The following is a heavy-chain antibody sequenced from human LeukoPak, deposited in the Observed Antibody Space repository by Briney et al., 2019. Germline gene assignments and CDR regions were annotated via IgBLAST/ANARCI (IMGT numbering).Heavy chain of an antibody. D-gene: IGHD2-15*01. CDR1: GGSFSDNNW. J-gene: IGHJ3*01. Sequence: SETLSLTCAVSGGSFSDNNWWSWVRQPPGKGLEWIGEIIVGGHTNYNPSLKSRVTISVDKSKNQFSLQLNSVTAADTAVYYCARDCSGGTCPTGGRDVFDFWGQGTMVTVSS. V-gene: IGHV4-4*02. CDR2: IIVGGHT. CDR3: ARDCSGGTCPTGGRDVFDF.